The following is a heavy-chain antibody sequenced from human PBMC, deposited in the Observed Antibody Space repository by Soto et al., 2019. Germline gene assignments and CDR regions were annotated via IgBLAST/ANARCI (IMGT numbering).Heavy chain of an antibody. D-gene: IGHD6-19*01. CDR2: IYHSGST. Sequence: KASETLSLTCAVSGYSISSGYYWGWIRQPPGKGLEWIGSIYHSGSTYYNPSLKSRVTISVDTSKNQFSLKLSSVTAADTAVYYCARTIAVAGTQFWSYYYYGMDVWGQGTTVTVSS. CDR1: GYSISSGYY. V-gene: IGHV4-38-2*01. J-gene: IGHJ6*02. CDR3: ARTIAVAGTQFWSYYYYGMDV.